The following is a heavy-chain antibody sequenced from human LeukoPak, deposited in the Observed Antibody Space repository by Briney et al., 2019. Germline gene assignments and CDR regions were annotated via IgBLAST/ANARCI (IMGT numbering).Heavy chain of an antibody. CDR1: GYTFTGYY. Sequence: ASVKVSCKASGYTFTGYYMHWVRQAPGQGLEWMGWINPNSGGTNYARKFQGRVTMTRDTSVSTAYMEPSRLRSDDTAVYYCARAPTVTTGDYWGQGTLVTVSS. D-gene: IGHD4-17*01. CDR3: ARAPTVTTGDY. CDR2: INPNSGGT. V-gene: IGHV1-2*02. J-gene: IGHJ4*02.